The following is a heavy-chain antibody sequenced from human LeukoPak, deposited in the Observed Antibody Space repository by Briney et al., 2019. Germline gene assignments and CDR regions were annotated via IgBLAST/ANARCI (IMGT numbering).Heavy chain of an antibody. CDR2: IRYDGSNK. V-gene: IGHV3-30*02. CDR3: ARGDKQLVFNRNKGGFDP. J-gene: IGHJ5*02. Sequence: PGGSLRLSCAASGFTFSSYGMHWVRQAPGKGLEWVAFIRYDGSNKYYADSVKGRLTISRDNSKNTLYLQMNSLRTEDTAVYYCARGDKQLVFNRNKGGFDPWGQGTLVTVSS. D-gene: IGHD6-13*01. CDR1: GFTFSSYG.